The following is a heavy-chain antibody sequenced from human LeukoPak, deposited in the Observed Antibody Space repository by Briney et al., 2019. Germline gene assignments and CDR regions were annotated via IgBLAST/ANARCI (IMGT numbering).Heavy chain of an antibody. D-gene: IGHD3-10*01. J-gene: IGHJ4*02. CDR1: GDSVSTNSAA. CDR2: TYYRSKWYN. V-gene: IGHV6-1*01. CDR3: AREALDYYGSGNYYNVFDY. Sequence: SQTLSLTCAISGDSVSTNSAAWNWIRQSPSRGLEWLGRTYYRSKWYNDYAVSVKSRITITPDTSKNQFSLQLNSVTPEDTAVYYCAREALDYYGSGNYYNVFDYWGQGTLVTVSP.